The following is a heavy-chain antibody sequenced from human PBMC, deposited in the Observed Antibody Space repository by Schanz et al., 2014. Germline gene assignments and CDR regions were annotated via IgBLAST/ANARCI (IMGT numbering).Heavy chain of an antibody. CDR1: GFTFSDHY. CDR2: VRNKNNRYTT. CDR3: AREQIMAAAGLVDY. D-gene: IGHD6-13*01. J-gene: IGHJ4*01. V-gene: IGHV3-72*01. Sequence: PGGSLRLSCAASGFTFSDHYMSWIRQAPGKGLEWVGRVRNKNNRYTTEYAASVKGRFTISRDDSKNSLYLQMNSLRAEDTAVYYCAREQIMAAAGLVDYWGHGTLVTVSS.